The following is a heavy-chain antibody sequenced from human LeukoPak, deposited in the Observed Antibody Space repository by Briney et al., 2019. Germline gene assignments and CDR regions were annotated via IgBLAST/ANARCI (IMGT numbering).Heavy chain of an antibody. CDR3: ARRGCSSTSCSGDYYYYMDV. V-gene: IGHV4-34*01. Sequence: SETLSLTCAVYGGSFSGYYWSCIRQPPGKGLEWIGEINHSGSTNYNPSLKSRVTISVDTSKNQFSLKLSSVTAADTAVYYCARRGCSSTSCSGDYYYYMDVWGKGTTVTVSS. CDR2: INHSGST. J-gene: IGHJ6*03. CDR1: GGSFSGYY. D-gene: IGHD2-2*01.